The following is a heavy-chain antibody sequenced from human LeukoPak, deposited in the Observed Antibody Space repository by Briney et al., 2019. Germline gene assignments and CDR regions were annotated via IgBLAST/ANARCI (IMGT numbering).Heavy chain of an antibody. Sequence: GGSLRLSCAASGFIFSSYSMNWVRQAPGKGLEWISFISSVSSTIFYADSVKGRFNISRDNVKNSLYLQMNGLRAEDTAVYYCARDRDDYGDILFYWGQGTLVTVSS. D-gene: IGHD4-17*01. V-gene: IGHV3-48*01. CDR3: ARDRDDYGDILFY. J-gene: IGHJ4*02. CDR2: ISSVSSTI. CDR1: GFIFSSYS.